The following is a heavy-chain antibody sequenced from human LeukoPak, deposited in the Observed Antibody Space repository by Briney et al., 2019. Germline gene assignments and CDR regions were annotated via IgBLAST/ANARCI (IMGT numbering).Heavy chain of an antibody. CDR1: GYTFTSYG. D-gene: IGHD1-26*01. CDR2: ISGYNGNT. J-gene: IGHJ5*02. V-gene: IGHV1-18*01. Sequence: ASMKVSCKASGYTFTSYGITWVRQAPGQGLEWMGWISGYNGNTNYAQKFQGRVTMTRDMSTSTDYMELSSLRSEDTAIYYCARDNSVGDNAWWFDPWGQGTLVTVSS. CDR3: ARDNSVGDNAWWFDP.